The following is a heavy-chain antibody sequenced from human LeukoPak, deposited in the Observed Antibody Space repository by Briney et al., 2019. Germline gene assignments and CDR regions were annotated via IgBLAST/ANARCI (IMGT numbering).Heavy chain of an antibody. CDR1: GYTFTGYG. J-gene: IGHJ4*02. Sequence: ASVKVSCKASGYTFTGYGISWVRQAPGQGLEWMGWISAYNGNTNYAQKLQGRVTMTTDTSTSTAYMELRSLRSDDTAVYYCARGGYDILTGYHPFDYWGQGTLVTVSS. CDR2: ISAYNGNT. V-gene: IGHV1-18*04. D-gene: IGHD3-9*01. CDR3: ARGGYDILTGYHPFDY.